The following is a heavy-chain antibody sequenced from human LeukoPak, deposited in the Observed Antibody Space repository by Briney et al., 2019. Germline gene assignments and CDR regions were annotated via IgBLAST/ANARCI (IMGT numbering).Heavy chain of an antibody. J-gene: IGHJ4*02. CDR3: ARSRSGYYGDVDY. Sequence: PSETLSLTCAVSGGSISGYYWSWIRQPPGKGLEWIGYIYDSGSTNYNPSLKSRVTISVDTSKNQFSLKLSSVTAADTAVYYCARSRSGYYGDVDYWGQGTLVTVSS. CDR2: IYDSGST. CDR1: GGSISGYY. D-gene: IGHD3-3*01. V-gene: IGHV4-59*12.